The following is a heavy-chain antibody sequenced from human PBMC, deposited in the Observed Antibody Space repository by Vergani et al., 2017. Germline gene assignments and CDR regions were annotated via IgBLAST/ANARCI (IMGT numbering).Heavy chain of an antibody. CDR1: GYTFTSYY. V-gene: IGHV1-46*01. J-gene: IGHJ6*02. Sequence: QVQLVQSGAEVKKPGASVKVSCKASGYTFTSYYMHWVRQAPGQGLEWMGIINPSGGSTSYAQKFQGRVTITADESTSTAYMELSSLRSEDTAVYYCARVDSYQLLYSPMEQQLGSGMDVWGQGTTVTVSS. CDR2: INPSGGST. D-gene: IGHD2-2*02. CDR3: ARVDSYQLLYSPMEQQLGSGMDV.